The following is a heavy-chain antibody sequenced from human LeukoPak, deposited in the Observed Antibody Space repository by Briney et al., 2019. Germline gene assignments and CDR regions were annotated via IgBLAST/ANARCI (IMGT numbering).Heavy chain of an antibody. Sequence: SVKVSCKASGGTFSSYAISWVRQAPGQGLKWMGRIIPIFGTANYAQKFQGRVTITTDESTSTAYMELSSLRSEDTAVYYCAREGMVAQNYFDYWGQGTLVTVSS. CDR1: GGTFSSYA. D-gene: IGHD1-26*01. V-gene: IGHV1-69*05. J-gene: IGHJ4*02. CDR3: AREGMVAQNYFDY. CDR2: IIPIFGTA.